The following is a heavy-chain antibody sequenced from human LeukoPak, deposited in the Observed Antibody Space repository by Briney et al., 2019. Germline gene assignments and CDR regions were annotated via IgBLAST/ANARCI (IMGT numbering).Heavy chain of an antibody. CDR1: GGSISSSY. CDR3: ASSPYSSSWYGDNWFDP. D-gene: IGHD6-13*01. CDR2: IYYTGST. J-gene: IGHJ5*02. Sequence: PSETLSLTCTVSGGSISSSYWSWIRQPPGKGLEWLGYIYYTGSTNYNPSLKSRVTMSVDTSKNQFSLRLSSVTAADTAVYYCASSPYSSSWYGDNWFDPWGQGTLVTVSS. V-gene: IGHV4-59*01.